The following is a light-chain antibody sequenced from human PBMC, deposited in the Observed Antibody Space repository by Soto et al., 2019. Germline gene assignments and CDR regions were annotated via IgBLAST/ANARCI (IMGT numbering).Light chain of an antibody. V-gene: IGKV3-11*01. CDR1: QSVSSY. J-gene: IGKJ3*01. CDR2: DAS. Sequence: EIVLTQSPATLSLSPGERATLSCRASQSVSSYLAWYQQKPGQAPRLLIYDASNRATGIPARFSGSGSGTDVTLTISSLEPEDFAVYYCQQRSSWPSFTFGPGTKVDIK. CDR3: QQRSSWPSFT.